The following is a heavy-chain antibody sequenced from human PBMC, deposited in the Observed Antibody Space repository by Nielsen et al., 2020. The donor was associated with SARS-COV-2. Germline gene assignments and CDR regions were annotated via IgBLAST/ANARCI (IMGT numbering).Heavy chain of an antibody. CDR1: GFTFSSYW. Sequence: GGSLRLSCAASGFTFSSYWMSWVRQAPGKGLEWVANIKQDGSEKYYVDSVKGRFTISRDNAENSLYLQMNSLRVEDTAVYYCARGPYSAAWGAYYYMAVWGTGTTVTVS. V-gene: IGHV3-7*02. J-gene: IGHJ6*03. CDR3: ARGPYSAAWGAYYYMAV. CDR2: IKQDGSEK. D-gene: IGHD3-16*01.